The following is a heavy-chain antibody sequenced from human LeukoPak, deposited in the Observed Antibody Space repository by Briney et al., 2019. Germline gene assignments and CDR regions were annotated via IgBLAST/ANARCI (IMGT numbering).Heavy chain of an antibody. CDR1: GFTFSSYA. V-gene: IGHV3-23*01. CDR3: ARGKIAAAGDAFDI. D-gene: IGHD6-13*01. Sequence: GGSLRLSCAASGFTFSSYAMSWVRQAPGKGLEWVSGISGSGGRTYYADSVKGRFTISRDNSKNSLYLQMNSLRAEDTAVYYCARGKIAAAGDAFDIWGQGTMVTVSS. J-gene: IGHJ3*02. CDR2: ISGSGGRT.